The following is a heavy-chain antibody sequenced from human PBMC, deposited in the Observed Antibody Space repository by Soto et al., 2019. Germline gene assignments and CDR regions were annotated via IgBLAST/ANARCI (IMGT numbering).Heavy chain of an antibody. CDR2: IKSKTDGGTA. CDR3: TTQNCSGGSCYSGYYYYGLDV. D-gene: IGHD2-15*01. V-gene: IGHV3-15*07. CDR1: GFTFSNAW. J-gene: IGHJ6*02. Sequence: EVQLVESGGGLVKPGGSLRLSCAASGFTFSNAWMNWVRQAPGKGLEWVGRIKSKTDGGTADYAAPVKGRFTISRDDSKNTLYLQMDSLIPEDTAVYYCTTQNCSGGSCYSGYYYYGLDVWGQGTTVSVSS.